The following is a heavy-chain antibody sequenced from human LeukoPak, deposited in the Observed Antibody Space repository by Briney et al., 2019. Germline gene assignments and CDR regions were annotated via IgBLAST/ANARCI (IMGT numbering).Heavy chain of an antibody. J-gene: IGHJ4*02. Sequence: PSETLSLTCTVSGGSISSGGYYWSWIRQHPGKGLEWIGYIYYSGSTYYNPSLKSRVTISVDTSKNQFSLKLSSVTAADTAVYYCARGDILTGYLLPPTFDYWGQGTLVTVSS. D-gene: IGHD3-9*01. V-gene: IGHV4-31*03. CDR2: IYYSGST. CDR3: ARGDILTGYLLPPTFDY. CDR1: GGSISSGGYY.